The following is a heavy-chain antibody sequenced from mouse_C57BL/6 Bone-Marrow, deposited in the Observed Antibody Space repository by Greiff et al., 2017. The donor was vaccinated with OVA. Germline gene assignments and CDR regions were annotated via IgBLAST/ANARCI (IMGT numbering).Heavy chain of an antibody. CDR2: IYPRSGNT. V-gene: IGHV1-81*01. D-gene: IGHD3-2*02. CDR1: GYTFTSYG. CDR3: RDSSGYDYAMDY. J-gene: IGHJ4*01. Sequence: QVQLQQSGAELARPGASVKLSCKASGYTFTSYGISWVKQRTGQGLEWIGEIYPRSGNTYYNEKFKGKATLTADKSSSTAYMELRSLTSEDSAVYFCRDSSGYDYAMDYWGQGTSVTVSS.